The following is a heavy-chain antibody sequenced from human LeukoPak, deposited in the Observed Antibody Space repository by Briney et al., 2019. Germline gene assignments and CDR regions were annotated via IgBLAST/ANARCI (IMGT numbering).Heavy chain of an antibody. Sequence: SVKVSCKASGGTFSSYAISWVRQAPGQGLEWMGGIIPIFGTANYAQKFQGRVTITADESTSTAYMELSSLRSEDTAVYYCARDRVRWPASFDYWGQGTLVTVS. V-gene: IGHV1-69*13. CDR1: GGTFSSYA. CDR2: IIPIFGTA. J-gene: IGHJ4*02. D-gene: IGHD3-10*01. CDR3: ARDRVRWPASFDY.